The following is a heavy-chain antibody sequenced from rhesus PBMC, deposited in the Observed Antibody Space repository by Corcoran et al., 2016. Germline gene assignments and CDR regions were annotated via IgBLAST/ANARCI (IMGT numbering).Heavy chain of an antibody. CDR2: IDPSDSDT. CDR1: GYSFTSYW. Sequence: EVQLVQSGAEVKRPGESLKISCKTSGYSFTSYWISWERQMPGKGLEWMGAIDPSDSDTRYNPSFQGQVTISADKSISTAYLQWSRLKASDTATYYCAKLAWDWYFDLWGPGTPITISS. V-gene: IGHV5-20*01. J-gene: IGHJ2*01. D-gene: IGHD1-38*01. CDR3: AKLAWDWYFDL.